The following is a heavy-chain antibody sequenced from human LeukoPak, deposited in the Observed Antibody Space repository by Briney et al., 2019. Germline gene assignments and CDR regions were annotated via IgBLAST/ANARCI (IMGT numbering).Heavy chain of an antibody. CDR3: ARQYAGYSSSFYYYYYMDV. Sequence: PSETLSLTCTVSGGSISSYYWSWIRQPPGKGVEWIGYIYTSGSTNYIPSLKSRVTISVDSSKNQFSLKLSSVTAADTAVYYCARQYAGYSSSFYYYYYMDVWGKGTTITVSS. CDR2: IYTSGST. J-gene: IGHJ6*03. D-gene: IGHD6-13*01. V-gene: IGHV4-4*09. CDR1: GGSISSYY.